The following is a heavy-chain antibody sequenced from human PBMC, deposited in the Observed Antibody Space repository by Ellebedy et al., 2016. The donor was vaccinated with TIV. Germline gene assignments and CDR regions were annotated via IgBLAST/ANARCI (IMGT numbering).Heavy chain of an antibody. CDR2: ISHDGSRK. V-gene: IGHV3-30-3*01. CDR3: ARDLYSGEYDVFDY. Sequence: GESLKISCAVSGLTFSGYAMQWVRQAPGKGLEWVAVISHDGSRKEYADSVKGRFTISRDNSKGTLYLQMDSLRAEDTAVYYCARDLYSGEYDVFDYWGQGTLVTVSS. CDR1: GLTFSGYA. J-gene: IGHJ4*02. D-gene: IGHD4-17*01.